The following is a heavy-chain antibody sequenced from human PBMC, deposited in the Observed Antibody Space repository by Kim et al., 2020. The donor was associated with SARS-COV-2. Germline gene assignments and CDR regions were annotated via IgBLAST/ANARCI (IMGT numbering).Heavy chain of an antibody. Sequence: SVKVSCKASGDNFRNYAISWVRQAPGQGLEWMGGIIPIFGTADYAQRFRGRVTITADESTTTAYMELSSLTSEDTAVYYCGTFCSSSNCQLGGNYYYGVDVWGQGTAVIVSS. CDR2: IIPIFGTA. D-gene: IGHD2-2*01. CDR1: GDNFRNYA. J-gene: IGHJ6*02. CDR3: GTFCSSSNCQLGGNYYYGVDV. V-gene: IGHV1-69*13.